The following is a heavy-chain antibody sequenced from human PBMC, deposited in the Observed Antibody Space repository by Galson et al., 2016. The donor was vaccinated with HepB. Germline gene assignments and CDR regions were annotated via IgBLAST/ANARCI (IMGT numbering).Heavy chain of an antibody. Sequence: ETLSLTCTVSGGSISGYYWSWIRQPPGKGLEWIGNVYSSGSTNYNPSLRSRVTMLVDTSKNQFSLRLRSMTSADTAVYYCARGPPLSDAYFYYGMDVWGQGTTVTASS. CDR2: VYSSGST. J-gene: IGHJ6*02. V-gene: IGHV4-59*01. D-gene: IGHD2-21*02. CDR1: GGSISGYY. CDR3: ARGPPLSDAYFYYGMDV.